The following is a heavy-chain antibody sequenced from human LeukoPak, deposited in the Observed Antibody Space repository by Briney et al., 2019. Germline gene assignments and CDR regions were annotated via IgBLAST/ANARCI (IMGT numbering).Heavy chain of an antibody. D-gene: IGHD3-10*01. J-gene: IGHJ4*02. CDR2: ISGDDGST. Sequence: GGSLRLSCAASGFTFDDYAMHWVRQAPGKGLEWVSLISGDDGSTYYADSVKGRFTISRDNSKNSLYLQMNSLRTEDTALYYCAKGPNYYGSGSYFDYWGLGTLVTVSS. V-gene: IGHV3-43*02. CDR1: GFTFDDYA. CDR3: AKGPNYYGSGSYFDY.